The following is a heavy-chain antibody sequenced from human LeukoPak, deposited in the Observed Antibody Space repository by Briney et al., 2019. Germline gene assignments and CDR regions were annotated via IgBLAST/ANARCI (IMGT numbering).Heavy chain of an antibody. CDR1: GFTFSSYS. CDR2: ISSSSTI. CDR3: ARLVITFGGVIVGFDYYYGMDV. V-gene: IGHV3-48*02. Sequence: GGSLRLSCAASGFTFSSYSMNWVRQAPGKGLEWVSYISSSSTIYYADSVKGRLTISRDNAKNSLYLQMNSLRDEDTAVYYCARLVITFGGVIVGFDYYYGMDVWGQGTTVTVSS. D-gene: IGHD3-16*02. J-gene: IGHJ6*02.